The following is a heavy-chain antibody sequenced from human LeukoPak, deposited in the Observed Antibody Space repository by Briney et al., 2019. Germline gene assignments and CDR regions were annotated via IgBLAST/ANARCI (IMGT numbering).Heavy chain of an antibody. D-gene: IGHD7-27*01. CDR3: ARRGVGTNWFDP. CDR1: GGSISSYY. V-gene: IGHV4-4*07. Sequence: SETLSLTCAVSGGSISSYYWSWIRQPAGEGLEWIGRIYTSGSTNYNPSLKSRVTMSVDTSKNQSSLKLSSVTAADTAVYYCARRGVGTNWFDPWGQGTLVTVSS. J-gene: IGHJ5*02. CDR2: IYTSGST.